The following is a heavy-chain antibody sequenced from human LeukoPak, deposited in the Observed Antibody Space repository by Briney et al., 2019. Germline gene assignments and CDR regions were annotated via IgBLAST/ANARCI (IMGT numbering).Heavy chain of an antibody. V-gene: IGHV4-59*01. J-gene: IGHJ6*02. CDR3: AREDPQTTVPEGMDV. Sequence: SETLSLTCTVSGGSTSYYYWSWIRQSPGKGLEWIGYIYYSGTTNYNPSLKSRVTISVDRSKNQFSLQLRSVTAADTAVYYCAREDPQTTVPEGMDVWGQGTTVTVSS. CDR2: IYYSGTT. D-gene: IGHD4-17*01. CDR1: GGSTSYYY.